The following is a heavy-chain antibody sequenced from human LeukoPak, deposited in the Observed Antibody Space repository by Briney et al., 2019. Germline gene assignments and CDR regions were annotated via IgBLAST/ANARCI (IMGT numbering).Heavy chain of an antibody. D-gene: IGHD3-22*01. CDR3: ARRTSESSGFDFLDV. V-gene: IGHV5-51*01. CDR2: ISPGDSDT. J-gene: IGHJ6*02. CDR1: GYTFSSYW. Sequence: GESLKISCKGSGYTFSSYWIVWVRQMPGKGLEWMGIISPGDSDTRYSRPFQGQVTMSADKSISTAYLQWSSLKASDTAMYYCARRTSESSGFDFLDVWGQGTTVTVSS.